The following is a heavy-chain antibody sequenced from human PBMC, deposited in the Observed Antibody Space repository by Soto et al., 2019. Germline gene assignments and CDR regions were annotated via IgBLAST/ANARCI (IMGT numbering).Heavy chain of an antibody. J-gene: IGHJ3*01. D-gene: IGHD1-1*01. Sequence: QMQLQQWGAGLLKPSETLSLTCAVYGGPFSDYYWSWIRQPPGPGLEWIGEINHRGSTHDNPSLKSRVTLSVDTSKSQFSLKLRSVTVADTAVYYCARVERGTRTTVVDSFDLWGQGTMVTVSS. CDR1: GGPFSDYY. V-gene: IGHV4-34*01. CDR2: INHRGST. CDR3: ARVERGTRTTVVDSFDL.